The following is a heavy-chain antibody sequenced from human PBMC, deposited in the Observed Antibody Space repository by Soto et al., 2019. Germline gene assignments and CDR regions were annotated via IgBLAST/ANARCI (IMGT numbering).Heavy chain of an antibody. CDR3: ARNIVVVPAANPADYYYYGMDV. CDR1: GGTFSSYA. V-gene: IGHV1-69*01. Sequence: QVQLVQSGAEVKKPGSSVKVSCKASGGTFSSYAISWVRQAPGQGLEWMGGIIPIFGTANYAQKFQGRVTITADESTSTAYMELSSLRSEDTAVYCCARNIVVVPAANPADYYYYGMDVWGQGTTVTVSS. D-gene: IGHD2-2*01. J-gene: IGHJ6*02. CDR2: IIPIFGTA.